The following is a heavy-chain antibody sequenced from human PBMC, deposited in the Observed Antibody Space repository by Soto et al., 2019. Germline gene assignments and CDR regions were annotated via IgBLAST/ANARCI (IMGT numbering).Heavy chain of an antibody. CDR3: ARLGLVDL. D-gene: IGHD3-16*01. CDR1: GCLYSGDR. CDR2: ISSSSSYI. V-gene: IGHV3-21*04. J-gene: IGHJ3*01. Sequence: AVSVRQCFSSAGCLYSGDRRIWVRQAPGKGLEWVPSISSSSSYIYYADSVKDRFTISRDNAKNSLYLQMSRLRSDDTAVYYCARLGLVDLWGQGTMVTVSS.